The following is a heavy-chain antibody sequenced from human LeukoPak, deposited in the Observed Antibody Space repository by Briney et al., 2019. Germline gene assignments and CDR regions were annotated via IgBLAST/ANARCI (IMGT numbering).Heavy chain of an antibody. Sequence: SVKVSCKASGGTFSSYAISWVRQAPGQGLEWMGRIIPILGIANYAQKFQGRVTITADKSTSTAYMELSSLRSEDTAVYYCASSGVSYCSGGSCYFGMDVWGQGTTVTVSS. CDR2: IIPILGIA. V-gene: IGHV1-69*04. CDR3: ASSGVSYCSGGSCYFGMDV. CDR1: GGTFSSYA. D-gene: IGHD2-15*01. J-gene: IGHJ6*02.